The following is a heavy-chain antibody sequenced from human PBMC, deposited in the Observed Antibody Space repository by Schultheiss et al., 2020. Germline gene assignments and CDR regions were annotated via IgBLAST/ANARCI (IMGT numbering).Heavy chain of an antibody. V-gene: IGHV3-53*01. CDR2: MYSGGAT. Sequence: GGSLRLSCAASGFTVSSNYMSWVRQAPGKGLEWVSVMYSGGATSYADSVKGRFTISRDNAKNTLYLQMNSLRAEDTAVYYCARDHNLRKTGDSLDYWGQGTLVTVSS. D-gene: IGHD7-27*01. CDR3: ARDHNLRKTGDSLDY. J-gene: IGHJ4*02. CDR1: GFTVSSNY.